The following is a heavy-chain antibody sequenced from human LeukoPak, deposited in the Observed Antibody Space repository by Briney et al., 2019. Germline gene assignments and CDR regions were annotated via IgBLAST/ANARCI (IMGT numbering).Heavy chain of an antibody. J-gene: IGHJ4*02. CDR1: GFTFSSYA. CDR3: ANGGFSDAFDY. V-gene: IGHV3-23*01. Sequence: GGSLRLSCAASGFTFSSYAMGWVRQAPGKGLEWVSAISGSGGSTYYADSVKGRFTISRDNSKNTLYLQMNSLRAEDTAVHYCANGGFSDAFDYWGQGTLVTVSS. CDR2: ISGSGGST. D-gene: IGHD4-23*01.